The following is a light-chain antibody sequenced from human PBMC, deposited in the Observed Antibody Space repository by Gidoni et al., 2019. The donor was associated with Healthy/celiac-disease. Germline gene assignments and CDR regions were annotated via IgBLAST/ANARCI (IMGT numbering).Light chain of an antibody. V-gene: IGLV1-47*01. CDR2: RNN. Sequence: QSVLTQPPSASGTPRHSVTISCSGSISNIGSNYVYWYQQLPATAPKLLIYRNNQRPSGVPDRFSGSKSGTSASLAISGLRSEDEADYYCAAWDDSLSGLYVFGTGTKVTVL. CDR3: AAWDDSLSGLYV. CDR1: ISNIGSNY. J-gene: IGLJ1*01.